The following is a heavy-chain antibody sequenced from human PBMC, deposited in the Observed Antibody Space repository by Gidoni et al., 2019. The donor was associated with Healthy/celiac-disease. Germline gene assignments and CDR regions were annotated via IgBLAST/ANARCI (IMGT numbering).Heavy chain of an antibody. CDR2: IIPIFGTA. CDR1: GGTFSSYA. CDR3: ARGHSLGCSSTSCYARRSGGGANWFDP. J-gene: IGHJ5*02. V-gene: IGHV1-69*06. D-gene: IGHD2-2*01. Sequence: QVQLVQSGAEVKKPGSSVKVSCKASGGTFSSYAISWVRQAPGKGLEWMGGIIPIFGTANYAQKFQGRVTITADKSTSTAYMELSSLRSEDTAVYYCARGHSLGCSSTSCYARRSGGGANWFDPWGQGTLVTVSS.